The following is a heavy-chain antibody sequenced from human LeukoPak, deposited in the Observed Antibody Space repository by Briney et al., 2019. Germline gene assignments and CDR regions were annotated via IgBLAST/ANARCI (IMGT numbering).Heavy chain of an antibody. J-gene: IGHJ4*02. CDR1: GFTFSSYE. CDR3: ASEGYDYGDY. CDR2: ISSSGSTI. D-gene: IGHD2-15*01. V-gene: IGHV3-48*03. Sequence: GGSLRPSCAASGFTFSSYEMNWVRQAPGKGLEWVSYISSSGSTIYYSDSVKGRFTISRDSAKNSLYLQMNSLRAEDTAVYYCASEGYDYGDYWGQGTLVTVSS.